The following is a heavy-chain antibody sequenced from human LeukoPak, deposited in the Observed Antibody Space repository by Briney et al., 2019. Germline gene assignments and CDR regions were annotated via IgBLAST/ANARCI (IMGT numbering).Heavy chain of an antibody. CDR3: ARGGHDYYDSSGPIDY. D-gene: IGHD3-22*01. Sequence: SETLSLTCTVSGGSISSYYWSWIRQPPGKGLEWIGYIYYSGSTNYNPSLKSRVTISVDTSKNQFSLKLSSVTAADTAVYYCARGGHDYYDSSGPIDYWGQGTLVTVSS. V-gene: IGHV4-59*12. CDR2: IYYSGST. CDR1: GGSISSYY. J-gene: IGHJ4*02.